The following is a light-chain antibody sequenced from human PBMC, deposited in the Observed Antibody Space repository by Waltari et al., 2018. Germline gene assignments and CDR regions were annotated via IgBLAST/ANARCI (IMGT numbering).Light chain of an antibody. Sequence: IMLTQSPGTLSLSPGERATLSCRASQSVGRSLVWYQQKPGQAPRLLIYDASRRATGIPDRFSGSGFGTDFSLTISRLDPEDFAVYYCQKYESLPATFGQGTKVEIQ. V-gene: IGKV3-20*01. J-gene: IGKJ1*01. CDR1: QSVGRS. CDR3: QKYESLPAT. CDR2: DAS.